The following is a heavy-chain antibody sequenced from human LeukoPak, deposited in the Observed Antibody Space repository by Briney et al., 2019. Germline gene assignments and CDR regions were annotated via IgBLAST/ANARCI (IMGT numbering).Heavy chain of an antibody. V-gene: IGHV4-34*01. Sequence: SETLSLTCAVYGGSFSGYYWSWIRQPPGKGLEWIGEINHSGSTNYNPSLKSRVTISVDTSKNQFSLKLSSVTAADTAVYYCARGNDSSVWIISFDIWGQGTMVTVSS. J-gene: IGHJ3*02. CDR1: GGSFSGYY. CDR2: INHSGST. D-gene: IGHD3-22*01. CDR3: ARGNDSSVWIISFDI.